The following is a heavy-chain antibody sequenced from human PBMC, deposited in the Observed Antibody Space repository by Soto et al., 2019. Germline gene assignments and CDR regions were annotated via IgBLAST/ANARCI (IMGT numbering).Heavy chain of an antibody. J-gene: IGHJ4*02. V-gene: IGHV3-30*18. D-gene: IGHD2-21*02. CDR1: GFTFSSFG. CDR2: ISVDGDNR. CDR3: SKSRVSGGYSFLVDY. Sequence: QVQLVESGGGVVQPGRSLRLSCAASGFTFSSFGMHWFRQPPGKGLEWVTGISVDGDNRYYSDSVKSRLTVSRDNSKNTVWLKLKSLRSVDTYVYYCSKSRVSGGYSFLVDYWGEGTLFTVSS.